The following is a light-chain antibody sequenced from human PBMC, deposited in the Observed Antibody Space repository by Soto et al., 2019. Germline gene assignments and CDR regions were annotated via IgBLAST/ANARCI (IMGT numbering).Light chain of an antibody. CDR1: QLISNY. V-gene: IGKV3-11*01. Sequence: DIVLTQSPATLSLSPGESATLSCRASQLISNYLAWYQQRPGQAPRLLISTASYRATGIPARFSGSGSATDFTLTISSLEPEDFAVYYCQQRFYWPRTFGQGTRVEIK. CDR3: QQRFYWPRT. CDR2: TAS. J-gene: IGKJ1*01.